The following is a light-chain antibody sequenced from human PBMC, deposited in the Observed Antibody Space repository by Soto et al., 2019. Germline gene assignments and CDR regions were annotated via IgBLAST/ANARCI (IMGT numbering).Light chain of an antibody. V-gene: IGKV3D-20*02. CDR3: QQRSSWPPGYT. J-gene: IGKJ2*01. CDR2: GAS. Sequence: EIVLTQSPGTLSLSPGERATLSCRTSQSVSNNYLAWYQQKPGQAPRLLIYGASSRATGIPDRFSGSGSGTDFTLSISRLEPEDFAVYYCQQRSSWPPGYTFGQGTKLDIK. CDR1: QSVSNNY.